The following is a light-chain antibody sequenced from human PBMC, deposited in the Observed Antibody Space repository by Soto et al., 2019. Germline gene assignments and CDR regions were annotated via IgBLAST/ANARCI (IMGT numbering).Light chain of an antibody. J-gene: IGLJ1*01. V-gene: IGLV2-14*01. CDR3: TSCITANTRCV. CDR2: EVN. Sequence: QSVLTQPASVSGSPGQSITISCTGTSSDIGRYNYVSWFQQHPGKVPKLVIFEVNYRPSGVSDRFSGSKSGNTASLTTTGLQAEDEADYYCTSCITANTRCVFGSGTKVTV. CDR1: SSDIGRYNY.